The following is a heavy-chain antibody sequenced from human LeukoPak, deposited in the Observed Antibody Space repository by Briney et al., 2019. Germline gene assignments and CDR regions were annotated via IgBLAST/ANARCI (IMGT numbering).Heavy chain of an antibody. CDR3: ARIATVTTFVFDY. D-gene: IGHD4-17*01. CDR2: IFNDGTNK. V-gene: IGHV3-33*01. J-gene: IGHJ4*02. Sequence: PGRSLRLSCAASGLTFRNYGMHWVRQAPGKGVEWVAVIFNDGTNKYYADSVKGPFTISRDNSENTLYLQMNSLSAADTAVYYCARIATVTTFVFDYWGQGTLVTVSS. CDR1: GLTFRNYG.